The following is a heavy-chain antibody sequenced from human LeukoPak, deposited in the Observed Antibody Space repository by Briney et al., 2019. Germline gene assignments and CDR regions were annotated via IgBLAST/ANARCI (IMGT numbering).Heavy chain of an antibody. J-gene: IGHJ4*02. D-gene: IGHD6-19*01. CDR1: GLIFSTYA. V-gene: IGHV3-33*08. Sequence: PGGSLRLSCTASGLIFSTYAMSWVRQAPGKGLEWVAVIWYDGSNKYYADSVKGRFTISRDDSKNTLYLQMNSLRAEDTAVYYCATDISLAGPGYWGQGTLVTVSS. CDR2: IWYDGSNK. CDR3: ATDISLAGPGY.